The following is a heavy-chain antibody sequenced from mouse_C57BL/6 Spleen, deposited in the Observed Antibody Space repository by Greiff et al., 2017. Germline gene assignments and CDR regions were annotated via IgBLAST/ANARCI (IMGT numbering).Heavy chain of an antibody. CDR1: GYAFSSSW. J-gene: IGHJ3*01. Sequence: VKLQESGPELVKPGASVKISCKASGYAFSSSWMNWVKQRPGKGLEWIGRIYPGDGGTNYNGKFKGKATLTADKSSSTAYMQLSSLTSEDSAVYFCARSGGLRRCAYWGQGTLVTVSA. CDR2: IYPGDGGT. D-gene: IGHD2-4*01. V-gene: IGHV1-82*01. CDR3: ARSGGLRRCAY.